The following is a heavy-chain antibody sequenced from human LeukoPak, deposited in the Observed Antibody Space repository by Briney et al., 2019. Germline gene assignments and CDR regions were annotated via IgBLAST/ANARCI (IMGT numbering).Heavy chain of an antibody. V-gene: IGHV4-34*01. CDR3: ARGNYYYGSGSYYVGYYFDY. CDR2: INHSGST. D-gene: IGHD3-10*01. J-gene: IGHJ4*02. Sequence: SETLSLTCAVYGGSFSGYYWSWIRQPPGKGLEWIGEINHSGSTNYNPSLKSRVTISVDTSKNQYSLKLSSVTAADTAVYYCARGNYYYGSGSYYVGYYFDYWGQGTLVTVSS. CDR1: GGSFSGYY.